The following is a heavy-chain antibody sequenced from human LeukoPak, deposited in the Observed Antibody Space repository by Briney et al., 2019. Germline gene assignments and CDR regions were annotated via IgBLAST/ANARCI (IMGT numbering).Heavy chain of an antibody. D-gene: IGHD6-13*01. J-gene: IGHJ4*02. CDR3: AREGSSWYPDY. CDR1: GGSISSYY. V-gene: IGHV4-59*12. Sequence: SETLSLTCTVSGGSISSYYWSWIRQPPGKGLEWIGYIYYSGSTNYNPSLKSRVTMSADTSKNQFPLNLGSVTAADTAVYYCAREGSSWYPDYWGQGTLVTVAS. CDR2: IYYSGST.